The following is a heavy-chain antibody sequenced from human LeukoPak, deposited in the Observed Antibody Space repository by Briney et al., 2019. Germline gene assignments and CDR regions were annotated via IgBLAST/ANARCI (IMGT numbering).Heavy chain of an antibody. D-gene: IGHD5-24*01. CDR2: ISYDGSNK. Sequence: PGGSLRLSCAASGFTFSSYAMHWVRQAPGKGLEWVAVISYDGSNKYYADSVKGWFTISRDTSENTLYLQMNSLRAEDTAVYYCVKRARDGYNSPLDNWGQGTLVTVSS. CDR1: GFTFSSYA. J-gene: IGHJ4*02. CDR3: VKRARDGYNSPLDN. V-gene: IGHV3-30-3*02.